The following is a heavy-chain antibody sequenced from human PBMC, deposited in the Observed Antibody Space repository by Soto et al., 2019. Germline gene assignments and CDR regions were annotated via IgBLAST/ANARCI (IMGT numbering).Heavy chain of an antibody. CDR3: ERGQRCPDWFDP. CDR1: GGDISTYY. CDR2: IYSSGST. D-gene: IGHD6-25*01. V-gene: IGHV4-4*07. Sequence: QVQLQESGPGLVKPSETLSLTCTVSGGDISTYYWTWIRQPAGKGLEWIGRIYSSGSTKYNPSLKSRGTMSLDTSKNQFSLRLGSVTAADTAVYYYERGQRCPDWFDPWGQGILVTVSS. J-gene: IGHJ5*02.